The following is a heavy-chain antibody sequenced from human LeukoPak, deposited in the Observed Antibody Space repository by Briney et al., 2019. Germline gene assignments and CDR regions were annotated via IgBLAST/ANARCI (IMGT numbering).Heavy chain of an antibody. CDR3: ARSLPHGPPLLDY. CDR2: IIPVFGTA. V-gene: IGHV1-69*06. J-gene: IGHJ4*02. Sequence: ASVKVSCKASGGTFRSYALSWVRHAPGQGLEWMGGIIPVFGTARYAQKFQDRVTITADKSTSTAYMELSSLRSEDTAVYYCARSLPHGPPLLDYWGQGTLVTVSS. D-gene: IGHD1-14*01. CDR1: GGTFRSYA.